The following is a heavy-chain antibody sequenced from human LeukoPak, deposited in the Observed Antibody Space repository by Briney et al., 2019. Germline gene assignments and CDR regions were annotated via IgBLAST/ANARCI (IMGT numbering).Heavy chain of an antibody. CDR3: ARDEFGDFQGFDY. Sequence: SETLSLTCAVNGGSFSGYFWSWIRQPPGKGLEWIGEINHIGSTYYNASLKSRITISVDTSKRQFSLRMNSVTAADTAVYFCARDEFGDFQGFDYWGQGTRVTVSS. D-gene: IGHD4-17*01. CDR1: GGSFSGYF. CDR2: INHIGST. V-gene: IGHV4-34*01. J-gene: IGHJ4*02.